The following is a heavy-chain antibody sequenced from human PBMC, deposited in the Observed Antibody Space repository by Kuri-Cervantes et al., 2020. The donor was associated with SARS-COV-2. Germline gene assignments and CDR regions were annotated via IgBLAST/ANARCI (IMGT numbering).Heavy chain of an antibody. D-gene: IGHD6-6*01. CDR3: ARGVPGY. CDR2: IYHSGST. Sequence: GSLRLSCTVTGYSISSGYYWGWIRQPPGKGLEWIGSIYHSGSTYYNPSLKSRVIVSMDKSKNQFSLKLSSVTAADTAVYYCARGVPGYWGQGSLVTVSS. CDR1: GYSISSGYY. J-gene: IGHJ4*02. V-gene: IGHV4-38-2*02.